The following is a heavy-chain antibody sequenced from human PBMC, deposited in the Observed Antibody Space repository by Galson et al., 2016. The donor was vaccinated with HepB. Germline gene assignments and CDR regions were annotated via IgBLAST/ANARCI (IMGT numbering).Heavy chain of an antibody. Sequence: SLRLSCAASGFTFSSYAMHWVRQTPGKGLEWMALISHDGSDKEYADSVKGRFTISRDNSKNTLYLQMNSLRPEDTALYYCVKDTVGEVGPAVITWFDYWGQGTLVTVSS. V-gene: IGHV3-30*04. CDR1: GFTFSSYA. D-gene: IGHD2-2*01. CDR2: ISHDGSDK. J-gene: IGHJ4*02. CDR3: VKDTVGEVGPAVITWFDY.